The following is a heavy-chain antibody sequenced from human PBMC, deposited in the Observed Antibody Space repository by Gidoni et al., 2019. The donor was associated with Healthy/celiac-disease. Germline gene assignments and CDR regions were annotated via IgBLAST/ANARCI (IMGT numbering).Heavy chain of an antibody. CDR2: ISSSSSYR. CDR1: GCTFSSYS. J-gene: IGHJ5*02. CDR3: ARGPGAGTTLS. D-gene: IGHD1-7*01. V-gene: IGHV3-21*01. Sequence: GCTFSSYSMNGVRQAPGKGLGWVSSISSSSSYRYYADSVKGRFTISRDNAKNSLYLQMNSLRAEDTAVYYCARGPGAGTTLSWGQGTLVTVSS.